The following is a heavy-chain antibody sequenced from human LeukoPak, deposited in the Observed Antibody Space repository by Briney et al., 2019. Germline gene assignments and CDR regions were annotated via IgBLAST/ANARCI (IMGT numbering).Heavy chain of an antibody. J-gene: IGHJ4*02. CDR1: EYNFTDYH. CDR2: INPNSGNT. CDR3: ARDAWLVGTTNLYYFDY. V-gene: IGHV1-2*02. D-gene: IGHD1-26*01. Sequence: GASVKVSCKASEYNFTDYHMHWVRQAPGQGLEWMGLINPNSGNTNYAQKFQGRVTMTRDPSISTAYMALTRLRSDDTAVYYCARDAWLVGTTNLYYFDYWGQGTLVTVSS.